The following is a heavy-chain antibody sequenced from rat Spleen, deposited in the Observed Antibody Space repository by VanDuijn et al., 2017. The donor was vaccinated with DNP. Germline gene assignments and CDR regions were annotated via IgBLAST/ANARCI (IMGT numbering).Heavy chain of an antibody. Sequence: EVQLVESGGDLVQPGGSLKLSCAASEFTFTDYNMAWVRQAPKKGLEWVASVSYDGRNTYYGDSVKGRFTISRDNAKSTLYLQMDSRGSEDTATYYCTRRGHTTGLNWFVYWGQGTLVTVSS. D-gene: IGHD1-9*01. CDR2: VSYDGRNT. J-gene: IGHJ3*01. CDR3: TRRGHTTGLNWFVY. V-gene: IGHV5-7*01. CDR1: EFTFTDYN.